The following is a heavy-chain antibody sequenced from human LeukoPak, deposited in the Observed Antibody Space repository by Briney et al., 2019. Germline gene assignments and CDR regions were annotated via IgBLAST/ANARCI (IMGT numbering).Heavy chain of an antibody. V-gene: IGHV3-11*04. CDR3: ARRNYYGFIDY. Sequence: GGSLRLSCAASGFTVSRNYMSWVRQAPGKGLEWVSYISSSGSTIYYADSVKGRFTISRDNAKNSLYLQMNSLRAEDTAVYYCARRNYYGFIDYWGQGTLVTVSS. D-gene: IGHD3-10*01. CDR1: GFTVSRNY. CDR2: ISSSGSTI. J-gene: IGHJ4*02.